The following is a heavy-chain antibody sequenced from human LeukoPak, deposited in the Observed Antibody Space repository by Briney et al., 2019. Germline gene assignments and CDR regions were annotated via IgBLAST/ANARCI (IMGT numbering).Heavy chain of an antibody. CDR3: AKDLVNDTLVRGVIPY. Sequence: GGSLRLSCAASRFAFHNYAMTWIRQAPERGLEWVSSISVGGGDIKYTDSAKGRFTISRDNSRNTLYLQMNSLRGEDTAEYYCAKDLVNDTLVRGVIPYWGQGTLVTVSS. J-gene: IGHJ4*02. D-gene: IGHD3-10*01. CDR1: RFAFHNYA. CDR2: ISVGGGDI. V-gene: IGHV3-23*01.